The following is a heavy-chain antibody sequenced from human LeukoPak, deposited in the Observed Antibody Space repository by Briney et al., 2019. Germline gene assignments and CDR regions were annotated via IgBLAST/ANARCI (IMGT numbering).Heavy chain of an antibody. J-gene: IGHJ4*02. D-gene: IGHD2-2*01. CDR2: INHSGST. CDR1: GGSFSGYY. V-gene: IGHV4-34*01. Sequence: SETLSLTCAVYGGSFSGYYWSWIRQPPGKGREWIGKINHSGSTNYNPSLKSRVTISVDTSKNQFSLKLSSVTAADTAVYYCARGRCSSTSCYVIDYWGQGTLVTVSS. CDR3: ARGRCSSTSCYVIDY.